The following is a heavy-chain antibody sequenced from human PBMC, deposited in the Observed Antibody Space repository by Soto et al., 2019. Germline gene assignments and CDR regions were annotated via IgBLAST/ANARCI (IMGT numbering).Heavy chain of an antibody. CDR3: ARTSSYDILTGYSKAPTNYYYYGMDV. J-gene: IGHJ6*01. D-gene: IGHD3-9*01. Sequence: QVQLVQSGAEVKKPGSSVKVSCKASGGTFSSYTISWVRQAPGQGLEWMGRIIPILGIANYAQKFQGRVTITADKSTCTAYMELSSLRSEDTAVYYCARTSSYDILTGYSKAPTNYYYYGMDVW. CDR1: GGTFSSYT. V-gene: IGHV1-69*02. CDR2: IIPILGIA.